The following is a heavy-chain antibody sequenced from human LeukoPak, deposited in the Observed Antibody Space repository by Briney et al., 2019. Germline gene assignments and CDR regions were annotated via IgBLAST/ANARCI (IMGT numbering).Heavy chain of an antibody. CDR1: GYTFTSYY. D-gene: IGHD4/OR15-4a*01. CDR2: INPSGGST. Sequence: ASVKVSCKASGYTFTSYYMHWVRQAPGQGLEWVGIINPSGGSTSYAQKFQGRVTMTRDTSTSTVYMELSSLRSEDTAVYYCARDGMVVRPYNWFDPWGQGTLVTVSS. J-gene: IGHJ5*02. V-gene: IGHV1-46*01. CDR3: ARDGMVVRPYNWFDP.